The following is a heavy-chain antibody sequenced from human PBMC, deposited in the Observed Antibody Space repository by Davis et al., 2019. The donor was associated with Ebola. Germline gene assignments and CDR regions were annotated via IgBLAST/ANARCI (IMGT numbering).Heavy chain of an antibody. Sequence: AASVKVSCKASGYTFTNYYMHWVRQAPGQGLEWMGMINPNDGRTIYAQKFQGRVTITADKSTSTAYMELSSLRSEDTAVYYCARDPGGGVTPYWGQGTLVTVSS. CDR2: INPNDGRT. J-gene: IGHJ4*02. V-gene: IGHV1-46*01. D-gene: IGHD3-16*01. CDR3: ARDPGGGVTPY. CDR1: GYTFTNYY.